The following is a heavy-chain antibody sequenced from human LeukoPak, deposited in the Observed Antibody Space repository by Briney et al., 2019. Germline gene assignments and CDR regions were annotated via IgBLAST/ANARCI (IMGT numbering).Heavy chain of an antibody. CDR1: GFTFSSYA. V-gene: IGHV3-48*01. Sequence: PGGSMRLSCAASGFTFSSYAMTWVRQAPGKGLEWVSYITRSSGTIHYADSVKGRFTISRDNAKNSLSLQMNSLRADDTAVYFCARDSVGHSRKYYFDYWGQGTLVTVSS. CDR3: ARDSVGHSRKYYFDY. CDR2: ITRSSGTI. D-gene: IGHD6-13*01. J-gene: IGHJ4*02.